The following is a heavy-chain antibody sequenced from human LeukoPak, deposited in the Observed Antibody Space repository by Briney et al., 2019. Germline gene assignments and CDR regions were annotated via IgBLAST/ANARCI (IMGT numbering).Heavy chain of an antibody. D-gene: IGHD3-10*01. CDR2: ISSSSSYI. J-gene: IGHJ4*02. CDR3: ARRGPMGFYYGAGSSYFDY. V-gene: IGHV3-21*01. Sequence: PGGSLRLSCAASGFTFSSYSMNWVRQAPGKGLEWVSSISSSSSYIYYADSVKGRFTISRDNAKNSLYLQMNSLRAEDTAVYYCARRGPMGFYYGAGSSYFDYWGQGTLVTVSS. CDR1: GFTFSSYS.